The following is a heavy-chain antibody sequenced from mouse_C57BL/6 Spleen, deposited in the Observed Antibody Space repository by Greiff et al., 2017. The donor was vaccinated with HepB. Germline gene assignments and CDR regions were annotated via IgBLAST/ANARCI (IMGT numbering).Heavy chain of an antibody. D-gene: IGHD1-1*02. CDR1: GFNIKDDY. Sequence: VQLKQSGAELVRPGASVKLSCTASGFNIKDDYMHWVKQRPEQGLEWIGWIDPENGDTEYASKFQGKATITADTSSNTAYLQLSSLPSEDTAVYYCTTRYYADDEAWFAYWGQGTLVTVSA. CDR3: TTRYYADDEAWFAY. V-gene: IGHV14-4*01. CDR2: IDPENGDT. J-gene: IGHJ3*01.